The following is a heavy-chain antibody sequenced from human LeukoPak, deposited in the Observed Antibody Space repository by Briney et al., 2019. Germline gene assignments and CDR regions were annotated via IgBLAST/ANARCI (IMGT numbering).Heavy chain of an antibody. V-gene: IGHV4-39*07. CDR3: ARIRYYYDSSGLLYYFDY. J-gene: IGHJ4*02. CDR2: IYHSGST. Sequence: PSETLSLTCTVSGGSISSSSYYWGWIRQPPGKGLEWIGSIYHSGSTYYNPSLKSRVTISVDTSKSQFSLKLSSVTAADTAVYYCARIRYYYDSSGLLYYFDYWGQGTLVTVSS. CDR1: GGSISSSSYY. D-gene: IGHD3-22*01.